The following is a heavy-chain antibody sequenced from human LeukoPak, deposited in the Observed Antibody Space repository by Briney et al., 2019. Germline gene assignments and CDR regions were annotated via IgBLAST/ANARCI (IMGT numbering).Heavy chain of an antibody. CDR1: GFTFGDYA. V-gene: IGHV3-7*01. CDR3: ARTGHSSGWSAYFDY. Sequence: PGRSLRLSCTASGFTFGDYAMSWVRQAPGKGLEWVANIKQAGSEKYYVDSVKGRFTISRDNAKNSLYLQMSSLRAEDTAVYYCARTGHSSGWSAYFDYWGQGTLVTVSS. J-gene: IGHJ4*02. CDR2: IKQAGSEK. D-gene: IGHD6-19*01.